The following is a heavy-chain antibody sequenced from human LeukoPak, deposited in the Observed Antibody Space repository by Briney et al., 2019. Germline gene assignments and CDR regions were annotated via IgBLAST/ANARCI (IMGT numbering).Heavy chain of an antibody. Sequence: ASVKVSCKASGYTFTGYYMHWVRQAPGQGLEWMGWIKPNSGDTKYAQKFQGRVTMTRDTSISTVYMELSRLRSDDTAVYYCARDQGYCSGGSCFVAGYWGQGTLVTVSS. CDR2: IKPNSGDT. J-gene: IGHJ4*02. CDR1: GYTFTGYY. CDR3: ARDQGYCSGGSCFVAGY. D-gene: IGHD2-15*01. V-gene: IGHV1-2*02.